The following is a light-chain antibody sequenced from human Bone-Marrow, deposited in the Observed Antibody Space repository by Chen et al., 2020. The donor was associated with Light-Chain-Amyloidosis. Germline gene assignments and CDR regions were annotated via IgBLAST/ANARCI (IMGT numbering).Light chain of an antibody. V-gene: IGLV2-23*01. CDR3: CSYAGSSTWV. J-gene: IGLJ3*02. Sequence: QSALTQPAPVAGPPGQVLPISCAGTSSDVGSYNLVPWYQQHPGKAPKLMIYEGSKRLSGVSNRFSGSKSGNTASLTISGLQAEDEADYYCCSYAGSSTWVFGGGTKLTVL. CDR2: EGS. CDR1: SSDVGSYNL.